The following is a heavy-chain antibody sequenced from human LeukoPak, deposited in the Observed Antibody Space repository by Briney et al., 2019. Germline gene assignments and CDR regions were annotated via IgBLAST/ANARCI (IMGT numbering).Heavy chain of an antibody. J-gene: IGHJ5*02. CDR1: GGSISSGSYY. V-gene: IGHV4-61*02. D-gene: IGHD2-15*01. CDR3: ARASDCSGGGCGLWFDP. CDR2: IYTSGST. Sequence: SETLSLTCTVSGGSISSGSYYWSWIRQPAGKGLEWIGRIYTSGSTNYNPSLKSRVTISVDTSKNQFSLKLSSVTAADTAVYYCARASDCSGGGCGLWFDPWGQGTLVTVSS.